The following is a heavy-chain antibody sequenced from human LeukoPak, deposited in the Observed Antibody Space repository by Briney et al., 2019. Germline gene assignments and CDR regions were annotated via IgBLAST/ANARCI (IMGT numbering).Heavy chain of an antibody. CDR2: ISSSSSYI. CDR1: GFTFSSYS. D-gene: IGHD2-15*01. J-gene: IGHJ3*02. V-gene: IGHV3-21*01. CDR3: ARSWLVGPNDAFDI. Sequence: GGSLRLSCAASGFTFSSYSMNWVRQAPGKGLEWVSSISSSSSYIYYADSVKGRFTISRDNAKNSLYLQMNSLRAEDTAVYYCARSWLVGPNDAFDIWGQGTVVTVSS.